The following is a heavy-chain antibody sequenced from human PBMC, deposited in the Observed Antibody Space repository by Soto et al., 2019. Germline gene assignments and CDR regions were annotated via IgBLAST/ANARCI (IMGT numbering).Heavy chain of an antibody. D-gene: IGHD1-26*01. CDR1: GYTFTSYD. CDR2: MNPNSGNT. J-gene: IGHJ6*03. CDR3: ARGVGSTGDDYYYYYMDV. Sequence: QVPLVQSGAEVKKPGASVKVSCKASGYTFTSYDINWVRQATGQGLEWMGWMNPNSGNTGYAQKFQGRVTMTRNTSISTAYMELSSLRSEDTAVYYCARGVGSTGDDYYYYYMDVWGKGTTVTVSS. V-gene: IGHV1-8*01.